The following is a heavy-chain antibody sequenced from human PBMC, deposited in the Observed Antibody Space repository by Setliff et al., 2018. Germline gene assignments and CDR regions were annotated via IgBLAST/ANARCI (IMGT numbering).Heavy chain of an antibody. CDR2: ISAYTGNT. CDR3: SRLVRYCTTTTCQRASGAEF. J-gene: IGHJ1*01. D-gene: IGHD2-8*01. V-gene: IGHV1-18*01. Sequence: ASVKVSCKASGYTFTSSGITWVRQAPGQGLEWMGWISAYTGNTNDAQKLQGRVTMTTDTSTSTAYMELRSLTSDDTAVYYCSRLVRYCTTTTCQRASGAEFWGQGTLVTVSS. CDR1: GYTFTSSG.